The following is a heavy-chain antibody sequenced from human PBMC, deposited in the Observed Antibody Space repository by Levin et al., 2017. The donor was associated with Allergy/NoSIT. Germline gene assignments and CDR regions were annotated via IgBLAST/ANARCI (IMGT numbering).Heavy chain of an antibody. Sequence: GASVKVSCAASGFTFISYAMSWVRQAPGKGLEWVSAISGSGGSTYYADSVKGRFTISRDNSKNTLYLQMNSLRAEDTAVYYCAKSSATGDFDFDYWGQGTLVTVSS. CDR1: GFTFISYA. D-gene: IGHD7-27*01. J-gene: IGHJ4*02. V-gene: IGHV3-23*01. CDR2: ISGSGGST. CDR3: AKSSATGDFDFDY.